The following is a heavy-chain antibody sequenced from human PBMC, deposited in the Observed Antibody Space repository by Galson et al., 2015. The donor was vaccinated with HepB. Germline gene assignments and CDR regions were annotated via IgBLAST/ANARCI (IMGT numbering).Heavy chain of an antibody. CDR2: IGSSSRYM. D-gene: IGHD6-13*01. J-gene: IGHJ4*02. CDR1: GFGLTSYT. CDR3: ARRTASSSWYYFDS. V-gene: IGHV3-21*01. Sequence: SLRLSCAASGFGLTSYTMSWVRQAPGKGLEWVPSIGSSSRYMYYADSLKGRFTISRDNAKNSLYLQMNSLRVEDTAVYYCARRTASSSWYYFDSWGQGTLLTVSS.